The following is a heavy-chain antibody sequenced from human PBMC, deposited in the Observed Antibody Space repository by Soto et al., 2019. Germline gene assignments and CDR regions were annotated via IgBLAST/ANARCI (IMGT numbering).Heavy chain of an antibody. Sequence: QVQLQESGPGLVKPSQTLSLTCTVSGDSISSGGYYWSWIRQHPGKGLEWIGYIYASGSTFYNPSLKSRTTMSVDRSKNQFSLKLTSVTAADTAVYFCARGRVTIFGVVITDFDYWGQGTLVTVSS. CDR2: IYASGST. D-gene: IGHD3-3*01. CDR3: ARGRVTIFGVVITDFDY. J-gene: IGHJ4*02. CDR1: GDSISSGGYY. V-gene: IGHV4-31*03.